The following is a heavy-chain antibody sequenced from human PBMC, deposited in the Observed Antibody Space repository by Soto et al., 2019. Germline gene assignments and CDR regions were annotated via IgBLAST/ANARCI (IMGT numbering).Heavy chain of an antibody. CDR3: ARHLSSGWPNDAFDI. J-gene: IGHJ3*02. CDR1: GGTFSSYA. Sequence: QVQLVQSGAEVKKPGSSVKVSCKASGGTFSSYAISWVRQAPGQGLEWMGGIIPIFGTANYAQKFQGRVTITADESTSTDYMELSSLRYEDTAVYYCARHLSSGWPNDAFDIWGQGTMVTVSS. D-gene: IGHD6-19*01. CDR2: IIPIFGTA. V-gene: IGHV1-69*01.